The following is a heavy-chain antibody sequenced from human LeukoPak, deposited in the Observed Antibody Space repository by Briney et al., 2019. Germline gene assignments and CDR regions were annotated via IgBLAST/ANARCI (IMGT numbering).Heavy chain of an antibody. V-gene: IGHV3-23*01. D-gene: IGHD4-17*01. CDR1: GFTFSSYA. CDR3: AKDLFDYGDYVRSNHYYYGMDV. Sequence: SGGSLRLSCAASGFTFSSYAMSWVRQAPGKGLEWVSAISGSGGSTYYADSVKGRFTISRDNSKNTLYLQMNSLRAEDTAVYYCAKDLFDYGDYVRSNHYYYGMDVWGQGTTVTVSS. CDR2: ISGSGGST. J-gene: IGHJ6*02.